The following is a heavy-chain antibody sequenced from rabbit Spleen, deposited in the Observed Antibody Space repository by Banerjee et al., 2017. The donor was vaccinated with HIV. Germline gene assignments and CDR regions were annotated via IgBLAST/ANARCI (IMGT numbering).Heavy chain of an antibody. D-gene: IGHD1-1*01. Sequence: QSLEESGGGLVKPEGSLTLTCKASGFSFSDRDVMCWVRQAPGKGLEWIACINTATTKPVYASWAKGRFTISRTSSTTVTLQVTSLTTADTATYFCARAPDSGYWAVAFDLWGPGTLVTVS. J-gene: IGHJ4*01. V-gene: IGHV1S40*01. CDR2: INTATTKP. CDR1: GFSFSDRDV. CDR3: ARAPDSGYWAVAFDL.